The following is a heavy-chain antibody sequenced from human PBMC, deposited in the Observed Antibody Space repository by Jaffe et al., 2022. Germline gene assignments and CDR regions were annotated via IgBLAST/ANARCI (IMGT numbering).Heavy chain of an antibody. CDR2: INPNSGGT. CDR3: ARGFLELLWFRSGGEKDWFDP. D-gene: IGHD3-10*01. CDR1: GYTFTGYY. J-gene: IGHJ5*02. Sequence: QVQLVQSGAEVKKPGASVKVSCKASGYTFTGYYMHWVRQAPGQGLEWMGRINPNSGGTNYAQKFQGRVTMTRDTSISTAYMELSRLRSDDTAVYYCARGFLELLWFRSGGEKDWFDPWGQGTLVTVSS. V-gene: IGHV1-2*06.